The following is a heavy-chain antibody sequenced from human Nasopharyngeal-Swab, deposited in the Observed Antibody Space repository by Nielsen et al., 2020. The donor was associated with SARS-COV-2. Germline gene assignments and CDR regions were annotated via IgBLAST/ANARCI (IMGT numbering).Heavy chain of an antibody. J-gene: IGHJ4*02. CDR3: AKVENSGSYRGLWYIDY. CDR2: IGASGVST. Sequence: GESLKISCAASGFTFSNYAMRWVRQAPGKGLEWVSAIGASGVSTYYADSVKGRFTISRDKSKNTLYLQMNSLRAEDTAVYYCAKVENSGSYRGLWYIDYWGQGTLVTVSS. D-gene: IGHD1-26*01. CDR1: GFTFSNYA. V-gene: IGHV3-23*01.